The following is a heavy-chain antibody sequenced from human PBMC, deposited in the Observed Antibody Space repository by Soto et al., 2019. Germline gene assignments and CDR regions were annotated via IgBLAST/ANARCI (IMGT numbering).Heavy chain of an antibody. D-gene: IGHD6-25*01. Sequence: QVQLQESGPGLVKPSQTLSLTCTVSGGSISSGDYYWTWIRQPPGKGLEWIGFIFYTGSPYYNPSLKSRLAXPXAXSQXQFSLNLTSVTAADTAVYFCAGEPKGGPAAGAIEIWGQGTMVTVSS. V-gene: IGHV4-30-4*01. J-gene: IGHJ3*02. CDR3: AGEPKGGPAAGAIEI. CDR2: IFYTGSP. CDR1: GGSISSGDYY.